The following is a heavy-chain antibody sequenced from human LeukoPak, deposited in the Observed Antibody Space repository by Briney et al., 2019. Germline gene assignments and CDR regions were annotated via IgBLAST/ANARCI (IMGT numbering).Heavy chain of an antibody. CDR3: ARDVSTMVRFFDI. Sequence: ASVKVSCRASGYSFTTSGISWVRQAPGQGLEWMGWINPYNGNTAHAQKFQGRVTMTTDTSTSTAYMELRSLRSDDTAVYYCARDVSTMVRFFDIWGQGTMVTVSS. D-gene: IGHD3-10*01. V-gene: IGHV1-18*01. J-gene: IGHJ3*02. CDR1: GYSFTTSG. CDR2: INPYNGNT.